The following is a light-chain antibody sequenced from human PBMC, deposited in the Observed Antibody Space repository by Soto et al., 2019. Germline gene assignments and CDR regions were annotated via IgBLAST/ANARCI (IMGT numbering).Light chain of an antibody. J-gene: IGKJ4*01. CDR1: QSISSW. Sequence: DIQMTQSPSTLSASVGDRVTITCRASQSISSWLAWYQQKPGKAPKRLIYKASTLESGIPSRFSGGGSGTEFTLTISSLQPDDFATYYFQQYDIVSLTFGGGTKVEVK. CDR2: KAS. V-gene: IGKV1-5*03. CDR3: QQYDIVSLT.